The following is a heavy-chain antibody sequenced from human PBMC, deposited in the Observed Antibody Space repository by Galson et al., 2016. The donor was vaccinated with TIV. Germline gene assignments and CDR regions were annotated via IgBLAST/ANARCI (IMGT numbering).Heavy chain of an antibody. V-gene: IGHV1-69*13. D-gene: IGHD5-18*01. CDR3: ATDRNTAMDTYHYYYGMDV. CDR1: GGSFSSHV. J-gene: IGHJ6*02. CDR2: IIPLFSTA. Sequence: SVKVSCKASGGSFSSHVFSWVRQAPGQGLEWMGGIIPLFSTANYAQKFQGRVTITADESSGTVYMELSSLRSEDTAVYYCATDRNTAMDTYHYYYGMDVWGQGTTVTVSS.